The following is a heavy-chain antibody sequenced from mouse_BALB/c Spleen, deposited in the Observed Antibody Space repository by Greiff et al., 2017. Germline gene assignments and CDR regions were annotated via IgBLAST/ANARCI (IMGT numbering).Heavy chain of an antibody. V-gene: IGHV14-3*02. CDR2: IDPANGNT. Sequence: VQLQQSGAELVKPGASVKLSCTASGFNIKDTYMHWVKQRPEQGLEWIGRIDPANGNTKYDPKFQGKATITADTSSNTAYLQLSSLTSEDTAVYYCARYDYDGRHYAMDYWGQGTSVTVSS. CDR3: ARYDYDGRHYAMDY. J-gene: IGHJ4*01. CDR1: GFNIKDTY. D-gene: IGHD2-4*01.